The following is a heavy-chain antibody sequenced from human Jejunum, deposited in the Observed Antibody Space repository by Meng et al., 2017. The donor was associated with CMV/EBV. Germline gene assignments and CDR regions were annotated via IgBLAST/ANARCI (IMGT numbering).Heavy chain of an antibody. J-gene: IGHJ4*02. CDR2: IHPNAGSI. D-gene: IGHD4-23*01. Sequence: CKASGYTFTAYWTHWVRQAPGQGLEWMGRIHPNAGSIDYAQKFQGRVTMTRDTSISTVYMDLSSLTSDDTAVYYCTRDYSGNWAIDYWGQGTLITVSS. V-gene: IGHV1-2*06. CDR3: TRDYSGNWAIDY. CDR1: GYTFTAYW.